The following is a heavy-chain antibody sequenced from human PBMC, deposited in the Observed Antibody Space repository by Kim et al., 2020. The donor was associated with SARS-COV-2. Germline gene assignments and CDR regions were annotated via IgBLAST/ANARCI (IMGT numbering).Heavy chain of an antibody. Sequence: ASVKVSCKASGYTFTSYYIHWVRQAPGQGLEWMGIINPSGGSTSYAQKFQGRVTMTRDTSTSTVYMELSSLRSEDTAVYYCARGSEYYYDSSGYYYYGYWGQGTLVTVSS. V-gene: IGHV1-46*01. CDR1: GYTFTSYY. D-gene: IGHD3-22*01. J-gene: IGHJ4*02. CDR2: INPSGGST. CDR3: ARGSEYYYDSSGYYYYGY.